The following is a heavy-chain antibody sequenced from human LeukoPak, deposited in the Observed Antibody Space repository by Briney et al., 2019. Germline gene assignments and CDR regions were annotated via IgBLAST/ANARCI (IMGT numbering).Heavy chain of an antibody. V-gene: IGHV4-34*01. CDR1: GGSSSGYY. CDR2: INHSGST. D-gene: IGHD3-10*01. J-gene: IGHJ3*02. Sequence: SETLSLTCAVYGGSSSGYYWSWIRQPPGKGLEWIGEINHSGSTNYNPSLKSRVTISVDTSKNQFSLKLSSVTAADTAVYYCAREGYGSGSGNAFDIWGQGTMVTVSS. CDR3: AREGYGSGSGNAFDI.